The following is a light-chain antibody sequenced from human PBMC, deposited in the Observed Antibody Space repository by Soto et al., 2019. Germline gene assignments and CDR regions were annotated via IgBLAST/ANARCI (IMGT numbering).Light chain of an antibody. Sequence: DIVMTQSPHSLAVSLGERATINCKSSQSVLYSSNNRNYLAWYQQKPGQPPKLLIYWASTRESGVPDRFSGSGSGTDFTLTISRLQAEDVAIYYCQQCYNAPWTFGQGTKVEIK. CDR1: QSVLYSSNNRNY. CDR2: WAS. CDR3: QQCYNAPWT. V-gene: IGKV4-1*01. J-gene: IGKJ1*01.